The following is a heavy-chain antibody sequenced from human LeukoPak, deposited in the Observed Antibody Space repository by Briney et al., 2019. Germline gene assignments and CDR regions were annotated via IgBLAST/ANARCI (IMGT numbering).Heavy chain of an antibody. D-gene: IGHD6-13*01. CDR3: ARGRYSSSYYYMDV. Sequence: SETLSLTCTVSGGSISSYYWNWIRQPPGKGLEWIGYIYYSGITNYNPSLKSRVTISVDTSKNQFSLKLSSVTAADTAVYYCARGRYSSSYYYMDVWGKGTTVTVSS. CDR1: GGSISSYY. V-gene: IGHV4-59*01. J-gene: IGHJ6*03. CDR2: IYYSGIT.